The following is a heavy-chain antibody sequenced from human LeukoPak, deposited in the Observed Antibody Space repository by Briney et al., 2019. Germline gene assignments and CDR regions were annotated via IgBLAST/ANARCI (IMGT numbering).Heavy chain of an antibody. CDR2: FDPEDDER. D-gene: IGHD3-22*01. CDR3: ATELRSGYFDY. J-gene: IGHJ4*02. V-gene: IGHV1-24*01. CDR1: GYTLSGLS. Sequence: GASVKVSCKVSGYTLSGLSMHWVRQAPGKGREWMGGFDPEDDERVYAQKFQGRVTMTEDTSTDTAYMGLSSLRSEDTAIYYCATELRSGYFDYWGQGTLVTVSS.